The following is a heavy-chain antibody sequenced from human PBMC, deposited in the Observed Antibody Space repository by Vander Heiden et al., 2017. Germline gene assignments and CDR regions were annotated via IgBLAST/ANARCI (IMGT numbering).Heavy chain of an antibody. CDR2: IYSIGKT. CDR3: ARLEAYGGGLDF. J-gene: IGHJ4*01. Sequence: QLQLQESGPGLLKPSETLSLTCTVSGGTISGNSYYWGWIRQPPGKGLEWIGKIYSIGKTYYNPSLESRLNISVDTSKNHFSLRLSSLSAADTAVYYCARLEAYGGGLDFWGQGILVTVSS. CDR1: GGTISGNSYY. D-gene: IGHD2-21*01. V-gene: IGHV4-39*02.